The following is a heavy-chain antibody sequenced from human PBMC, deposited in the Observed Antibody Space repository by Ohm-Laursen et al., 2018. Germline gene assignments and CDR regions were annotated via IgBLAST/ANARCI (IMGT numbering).Heavy chain of an antibody. CDR1: GYTFTSYG. Sequence: ASVKVSCKASGYTFTSYGISWVRQAPGQGLEWMGWISAYTNNTNFAQKLQGRLSMTTDTSTSTAYMELRSLRSDDTAVYYCARVLYDYGSSAYPDFYGMDVWGQGTTVTVSS. J-gene: IGHJ6*02. D-gene: IGHD3-22*01. V-gene: IGHV1-18*01. CDR3: ARVLYDYGSSAYPDFYGMDV. CDR2: ISAYTNNT.